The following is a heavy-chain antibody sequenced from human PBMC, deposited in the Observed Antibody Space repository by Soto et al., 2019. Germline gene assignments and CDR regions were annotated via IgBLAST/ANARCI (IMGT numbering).Heavy chain of an antibody. CDR1: GGTFSSYA. CDR3: AREMSTYYYDSSGYHDDAFDI. CDR2: IIPIFGTA. V-gene: IGHV1-69*06. D-gene: IGHD3-22*01. J-gene: IGHJ3*02. Sequence: KVSCKASGGTFSSYAISWVRQAPGQGLEWMGGIIPIFGTANYAQKFQGRVTITADKSTSTAYMELSSLRSEDTAVYYCAREMSTYYYDSSGYHDDAFDIWGQGTMVTVSS.